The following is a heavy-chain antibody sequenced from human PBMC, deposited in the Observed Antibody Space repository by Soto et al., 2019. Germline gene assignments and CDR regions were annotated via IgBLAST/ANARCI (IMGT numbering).Heavy chain of an antibody. J-gene: IGHJ6*02. V-gene: IGHV5-10-1*01. Sequence: GESLKISCKGSGYSFTSYWISWVRQMPGKGLEWMGRIDPSDSYTNYSPSFQGYVTILADKSISTAYLKWSSLKASDTAMYYCPRPTTAAATPQYYYYGIDVLGQGTTVTVSS. CDR3: PRPTTAAATPQYYYYGIDV. D-gene: IGHD6-13*01. CDR1: GYSFTSYW. CDR2: IDPSDSYT.